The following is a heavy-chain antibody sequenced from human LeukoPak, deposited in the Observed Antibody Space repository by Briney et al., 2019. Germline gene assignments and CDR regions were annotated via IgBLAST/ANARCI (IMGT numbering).Heavy chain of an antibody. CDR1: GGSISSINYH. Sequence: SETLSLTCTVSGGSISSINYHWGWIRQPPGKGLEWIGTIYYPGSTYYNPSLKSRVTISVDTSKNQFSLRLSSVTVADTAIYYCTSDRRISWIYYWDQGTLVTVSS. CDR2: IYYPGST. D-gene: IGHD6-13*01. V-gene: IGHV4-39*01. J-gene: IGHJ4*02. CDR3: TSDRRISWIYY.